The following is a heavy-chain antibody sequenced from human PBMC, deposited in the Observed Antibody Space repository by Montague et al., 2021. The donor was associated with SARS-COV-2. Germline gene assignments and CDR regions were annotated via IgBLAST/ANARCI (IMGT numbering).Heavy chain of an antibody. CDR3: ARIPVGSKYYFDF. Sequence: CAISGDSVSGNSATWNGLRRSPSKARELLGRTYYRSKSYNDYAESVKSRITIDPDTSKHQFSLHLNSVTPEDTAVYYCARIPVGSKYYFDFWGQGTLVTVAA. V-gene: IGHV6-1*01. D-gene: IGHD2-2*01. J-gene: IGHJ4*02. CDR2: TYYRSKSYN. CDR1: GDSVSGNSAT.